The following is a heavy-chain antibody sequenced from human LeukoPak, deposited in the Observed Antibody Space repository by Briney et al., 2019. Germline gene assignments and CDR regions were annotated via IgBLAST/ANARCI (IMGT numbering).Heavy chain of an antibody. V-gene: IGHV4-34*01. D-gene: IGHD2-8*01. CDR3: ARPSEYCSNGVCSPYSFDY. CDR2: INHSGST. Sequence: SETLSLTCAVYGGSFSGYYWSWIRQPPGKGLEWIGEINHSGSTNYNPSLKSRVTISVDTSKNQFSLKLSSVTAADTAVYYCARPSEYCSNGVCSPYSFDYWGQGTLVTVSS. CDR1: GGSFSGYY. J-gene: IGHJ4*02.